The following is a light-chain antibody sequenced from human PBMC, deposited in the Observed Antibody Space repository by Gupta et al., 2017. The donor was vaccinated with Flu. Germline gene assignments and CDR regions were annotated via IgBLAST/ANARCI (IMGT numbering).Light chain of an antibody. CDR1: QDISNY. Sequence: DIQMTQSPSSLSASVGDRVTITCQASQDISNYLNWYQQKPGKAPKLLIYDASKLETGVPSRFSGSGSGTDFTFTISSLQPEDIATYYCQQYDTHPYTFGQGTKLEIK. CDR3: QQYDTHPYT. CDR2: DAS. J-gene: IGKJ2*01. V-gene: IGKV1-33*01.